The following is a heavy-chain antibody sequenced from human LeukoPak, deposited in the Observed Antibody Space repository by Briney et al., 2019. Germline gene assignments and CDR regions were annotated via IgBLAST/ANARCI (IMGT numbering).Heavy chain of an antibody. CDR3: ARGYRDWNYNYYYYGMDV. D-gene: IGHD1-7*01. Sequence: SETLSLTCAVYGGSFSGYYWSWIRQPPGKGLEWIGEINHSGSTNHNPSLKSRVTISVDTSKNQFSLKLSSVTAADTAVYYCARGYRDWNYNYYYYGMDVWGQGTTVTVSS. V-gene: IGHV4-34*01. J-gene: IGHJ6*02. CDR2: INHSGST. CDR1: GGSFSGYY.